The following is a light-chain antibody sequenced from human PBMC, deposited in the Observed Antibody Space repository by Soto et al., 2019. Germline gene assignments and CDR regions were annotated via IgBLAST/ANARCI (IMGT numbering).Light chain of an antibody. V-gene: IGKV3D-15*01. CDR1: QGIGDT. J-gene: IGKJ1*01. CDR3: QHYNSFSRT. Sequence: EIVITQSPATLSVSPGEGATLSCRASQGIGDTLAWYKQRPGQAPRLLIYHASTRATGIPARFSGSGSGTDFSLTITRLQPDDFATYYCQHYNSFSRTFGQGTKVDIK. CDR2: HAS.